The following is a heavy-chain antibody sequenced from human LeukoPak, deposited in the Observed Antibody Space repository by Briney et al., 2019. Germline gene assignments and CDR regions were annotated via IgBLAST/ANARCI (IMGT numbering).Heavy chain of an antibody. CDR1: GGSISSYY. D-gene: IGHD3-16*01. V-gene: IGHV4-59*01. Sequence: SETLSLTCTVSGGSISSYYWSWIRQPPGKGLEWIGHIYYSGSTSYNPSLRSRVTISVDTSKNQFSLKVSSVTAADTAVYYCARETSQKGAHYMDVWGKGTTVTISS. J-gene: IGHJ6*03. CDR2: IYYSGST. CDR3: ARETSQKGAHYMDV.